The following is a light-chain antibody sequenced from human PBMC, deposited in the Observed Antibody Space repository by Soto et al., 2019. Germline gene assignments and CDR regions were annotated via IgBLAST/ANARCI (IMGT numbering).Light chain of an antibody. CDR2: AAS. V-gene: IGKV1-9*01. Sequence: DIQLTQSPSFLSASVGDRVTITCRASQGITSDLAWYQQKPGKAPKLLIYAASTLQRGVPSRFSGSGSGTEFTLTMSSLQSEDFATYFCQQFNSYPLRFGQGTRLEIK. J-gene: IGKJ5*01. CDR1: QGITSD. CDR3: QQFNSYPLR.